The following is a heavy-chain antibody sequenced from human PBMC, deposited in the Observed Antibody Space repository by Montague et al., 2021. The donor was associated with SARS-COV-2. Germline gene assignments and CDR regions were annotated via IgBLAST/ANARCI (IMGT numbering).Heavy chain of an antibody. CDR1: GGSFNDFY. J-gene: IGHJ3*01. CDR2: INHTGSA. D-gene: IGHD3-3*01. V-gene: IGHV4-34*01. Sequence: SETLSLTCAVYGGSFNDFYWTWIRQSPGKGLEWIGEINHTGSATYNPSLKGRVTLSRDTSKNQFSLKLQSVTPADTAVYYCARGQVTISGVLIFIPAAGHLDCWGQGTSVTGSS. CDR3: ARGQVTISGVLIFIPAAGHLDC.